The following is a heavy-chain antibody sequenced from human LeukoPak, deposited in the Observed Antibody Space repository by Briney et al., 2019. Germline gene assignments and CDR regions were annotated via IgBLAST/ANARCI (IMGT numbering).Heavy chain of an antibody. CDR1: GYTFTSYA. CDR2: INTNTGNP. D-gene: IGHD3-22*01. V-gene: IGHV7-4-1*02. CDR3: ATGYDSSGYYYLVHRRFDI. Sequence: GASVKVSCKASGYTFTSYAMNWVRQAPGQGLEWMGWINTNTGNPTYAQGFTGRFVFSLDTSVSTAYLQISSLKAEDTAVYYCATGYDSSGYYYLVHRRFDIWGQGTMVTVSS. J-gene: IGHJ3*02.